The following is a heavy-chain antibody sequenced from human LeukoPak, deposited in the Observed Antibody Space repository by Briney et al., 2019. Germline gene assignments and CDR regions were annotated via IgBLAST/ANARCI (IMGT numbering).Heavy chain of an antibody. V-gene: IGHV1-2*02. CDR3: ARWEDYYYYMDV. Sequence: GASVKVSCKASGYTFSTSGISWVRQAPGQGLEWMGWINPNSGGTNYAQKFQGRVTMTRDTSISTAYMELSRLRSDDTAVYYCARWEDYYYYMDVWGKGTTVTVSS. J-gene: IGHJ6*03. D-gene: IGHD1-26*01. CDR1: GYTFSTSG. CDR2: INPNSGGT.